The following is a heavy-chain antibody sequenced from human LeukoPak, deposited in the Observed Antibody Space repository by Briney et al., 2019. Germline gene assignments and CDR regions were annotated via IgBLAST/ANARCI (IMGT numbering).Heavy chain of an antibody. CDR3: ARDFGGPINY. Sequence: QPGGSLRLSCAASGFTFSSYGMHWVRQAPGKGLEWVAVIWYDGSNKYYADSVKGRFTISRDNSKNTLYPQMNSLRAEDTAMYYCARDFGGPINYWGQGTLVTVSS. V-gene: IGHV3-33*01. CDR2: IWYDGSNK. D-gene: IGHD3-16*01. J-gene: IGHJ4*02. CDR1: GFTFSSYG.